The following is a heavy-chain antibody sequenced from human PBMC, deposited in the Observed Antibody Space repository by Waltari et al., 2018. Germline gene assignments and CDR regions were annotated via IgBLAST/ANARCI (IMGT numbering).Heavy chain of an antibody. CDR2: ITETGRDT. CDR1: GFTFSRYA. J-gene: IGHJ4*02. V-gene: IGHV3-23*04. Sequence: EVQLEESGGGLVQPGGSLRLSCAASGFTFSRYAMAWVRQVPGKGLEWCAAITETGRDTYSAEAVKGRFTISRDHSLYLQMKSLRVEDTAVYYCVKGSGGSRPYYFDSWGQGTLVTVSS. CDR3: VKGSGGSRPYYFDS. D-gene: IGHD1-26*01.